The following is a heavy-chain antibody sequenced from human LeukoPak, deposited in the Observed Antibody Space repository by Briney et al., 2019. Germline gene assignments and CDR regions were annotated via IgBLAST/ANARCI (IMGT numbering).Heavy chain of an antibody. Sequence: GESLKISLKGPGYSLNNYWNSWVRQMPGKGLGWGGRIDPREYQTNHSPSCQGHVTISADKSISTDYLQWSSMKASDTAMYDCARTGETAMADPRKNDYWGQRTLVTLSS. CDR2: IDPREYQT. CDR1: GYSLNNYW. CDR3: ARTGETAMADPRKNDY. J-gene: IGHJ4*02. D-gene: IGHD5-18*01. V-gene: IGHV5-10-1*01.